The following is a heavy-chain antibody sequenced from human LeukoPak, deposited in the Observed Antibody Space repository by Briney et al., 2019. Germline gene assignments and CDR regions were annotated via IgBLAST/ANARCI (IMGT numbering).Heavy chain of an antibody. Sequence: PSETLSLTCTVSGGSISSSSYYWGWIRQPPGKGLEWIGSIYYSGSTYYNPSLKSRVTISVDTSKNQFSLKLSSVTAADTAVYYCAIYYYDSSGYSGFDIWGQGTMVTVSS. CDR3: AIYYYDSSGYSGFDI. D-gene: IGHD3-22*01. CDR2: IYYSGST. V-gene: IGHV4-39*07. J-gene: IGHJ3*02. CDR1: GGSISSSSYY.